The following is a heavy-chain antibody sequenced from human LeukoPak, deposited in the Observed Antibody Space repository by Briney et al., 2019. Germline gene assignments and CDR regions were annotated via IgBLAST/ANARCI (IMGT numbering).Heavy chain of an antibody. J-gene: IGHJ4*02. CDR1: GYTFTSYG. CDR2: ISAYNGNT. D-gene: IGHD3-16*01. CDR3: ASTYVWGSYATNNFDY. V-gene: IGHV1-18*01. Sequence: ASVKISCKASGYTFTSYGISWVRQAPGQGLEWMGWISAYNGNTNYAQKLQGRVAMTTDTSTSTAYMELRSLRSDDTAVYYCASTYVWGSYATNNFDYWGQGTLVTVSS.